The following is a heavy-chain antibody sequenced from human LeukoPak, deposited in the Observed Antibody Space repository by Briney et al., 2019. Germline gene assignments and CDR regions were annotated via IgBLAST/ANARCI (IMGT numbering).Heavy chain of an antibody. CDR2: LTPGGTI. Sequence: PGGSLRLSCAASGFTFGSYTMHWVRQAPGKGLEWVSYLTPGGTIYYGDSVRGGFTISRDNAKSSLYLQMNSLRVEDTAVYYCVRDLSASYYDFWGQGTLVTVSS. CDR1: GFTFGSYT. D-gene: IGHD3-3*01. J-gene: IGHJ4*02. CDR3: VRDLSASYYDF. V-gene: IGHV3-48*03.